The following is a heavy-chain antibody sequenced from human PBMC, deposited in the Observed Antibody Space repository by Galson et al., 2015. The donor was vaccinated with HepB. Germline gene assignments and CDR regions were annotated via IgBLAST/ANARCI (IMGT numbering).Heavy chain of an antibody. D-gene: IGHD6-13*01. CDR2: ISYDGSNK. CDR1: GFTFSSYG. CDR3: AKEKWEYSSSWYYFDY. Sequence: SLRLSCAASGFTFSSYGMHWVRQAPGKGLEWVAVISYDGSNKYYADSVKGRFTISRDNSKNTLYLQMNSLRAEDTAVYYCAKEKWEYSSSWYYFDYWGQGTLVTVSS. J-gene: IGHJ4*02. V-gene: IGHV3-30*18.